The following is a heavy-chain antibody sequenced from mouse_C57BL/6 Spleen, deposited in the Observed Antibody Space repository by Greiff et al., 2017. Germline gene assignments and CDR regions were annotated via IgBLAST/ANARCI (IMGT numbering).Heavy chain of an antibody. V-gene: IGHV1-82*01. J-gene: IGHJ1*03. CDR2: IYPGDGYT. Sequence: QVQLQQSGPELVMPGASVQISCKASGYAFSSSWLNWVKQRPGKGLEWIGRIYPGDGYTNYNHTFKGKTTLTADNVASTAYMQLSSLTAEDSAVYFCARLRYPDWYVDVWGTGTTVTVAS. D-gene: IGHD1-1*01. CDR3: ARLRYPDWYVDV. CDR1: GYAFSSSW.